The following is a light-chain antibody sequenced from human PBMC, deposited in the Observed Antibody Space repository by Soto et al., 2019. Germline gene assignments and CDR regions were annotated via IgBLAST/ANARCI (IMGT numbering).Light chain of an antibody. CDR3: QHYDGSPPWT. V-gene: IGKV3-20*01. Sequence: EIGLTQSPGALSFSPGDRAPLSCRASQSVSSTSLAWYQHKPGQAPRLLIFAASNRATGIPARLSGSGSGTDFTVSISRLEDEDFALYYCQHYDGSPPWTFGHGTKVQIK. CDR1: QSVSSTS. CDR2: AAS. J-gene: IGKJ1*01.